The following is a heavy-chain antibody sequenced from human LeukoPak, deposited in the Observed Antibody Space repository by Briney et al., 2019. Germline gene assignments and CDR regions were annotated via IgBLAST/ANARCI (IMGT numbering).Heavy chain of an antibody. CDR3: ARHYYGSGRWNWFDP. CDR1: GGSISGYY. J-gene: IGHJ5*02. Sequence: SPSETLTLTCSVSGGSISGYYWSWIRQPPGKGLEWIGYIYNSGSSNYNPSLMSRVTISVETSKNQFSLKLSSVTAADTAVYYCARHYYGSGRWNWFDPWGQGTLVTVSS. V-gene: IGHV4-59*08. CDR2: IYNSGSS. D-gene: IGHD3-10*01.